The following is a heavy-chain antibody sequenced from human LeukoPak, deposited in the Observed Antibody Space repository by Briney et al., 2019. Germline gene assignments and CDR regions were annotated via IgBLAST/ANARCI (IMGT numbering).Heavy chain of an antibody. CDR2: IRFDGSTK. D-gene: IGHD6-13*01. CDR1: GITFRSSS. Sequence: GGSRRLSCVASGITFRSSSMHWVRQAPGKGLEWLAFIRFDGSTKYYADSVKGRFTVSRDNSKSTLYLQMNSLRAEDTAVYYCARDSRSLAAAGTRFAHWGQGTLVTVSS. J-gene: IGHJ4*02. V-gene: IGHV3-30*02. CDR3: ARDSRSLAAAGTRFAH.